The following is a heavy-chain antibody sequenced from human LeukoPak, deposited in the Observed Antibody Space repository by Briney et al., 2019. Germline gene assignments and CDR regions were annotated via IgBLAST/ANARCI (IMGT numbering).Heavy chain of an antibody. D-gene: IGHD6-6*01. CDR3: AKFWSYSSSPVDPTGFDY. CDR1: GFTFSSYG. V-gene: IGHV3-30*18. Sequence: PGGSLRLSCAASGFTFSSYGMHWVRQAPGKGLEWVAVISYDGSNKYYADSVKGRFTISRDNSKNTLYLQMNSVRAEDTAVYYCAKFWSYSSSPVDPTGFDYWGQGTLVTVSS. CDR2: ISYDGSNK. J-gene: IGHJ4*02.